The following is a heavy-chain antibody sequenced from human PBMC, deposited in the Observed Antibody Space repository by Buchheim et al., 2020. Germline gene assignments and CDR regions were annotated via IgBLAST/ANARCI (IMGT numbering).Heavy chain of an antibody. V-gene: IGHV3-23*01. CDR3: AKDLWYSASSALDS. J-gene: IGHJ4*02. D-gene: IGHD6-6*01. CDR2: IFGSGGST. Sequence: EVQLLESGGGLVEPGGSLRLSCAASGFSFSSYTMSWVRQAPGKGLDGVSSIFGSGGSTYYADSVKGRFTMSRDIAKNTLYLLTNSLRAEDTAVYYCAKDLWYSASSALDSWGQGTL. CDR1: GFSFSSYT.